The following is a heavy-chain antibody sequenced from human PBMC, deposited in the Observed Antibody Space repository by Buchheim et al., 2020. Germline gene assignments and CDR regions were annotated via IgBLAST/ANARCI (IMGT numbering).Heavy chain of an antibody. J-gene: IGHJ6*02. D-gene: IGHD6-19*01. CDR3: AKDNTIAVAGDYYYGMDV. Sequence: QVQLVESGGGVVQPGRSLRLSCAASGFTFSSYGMHWVRQAPGKGLEWVAFIRYDGSNKYYADSVKGRFTISRDNSKNTLYLQMNSLRAEDTAVYDCAKDNTIAVAGDYYYGMDVWGQGTT. CDR1: GFTFSSYG. V-gene: IGHV3-30*02. CDR2: IRYDGSNK.